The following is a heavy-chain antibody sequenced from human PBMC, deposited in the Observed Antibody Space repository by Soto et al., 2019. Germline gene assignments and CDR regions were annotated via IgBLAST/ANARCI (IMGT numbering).Heavy chain of an antibody. V-gene: IGHV3-23*01. J-gene: IGHJ4*01. D-gene: IGHD6-13*01. CDR3: AKVGLFRNGYMGVVRGDY. Sequence: EVQLLESGGGLVQPGGSLRLSCAASGFTFSSYAMSWVRQAPGKGLEWVSGITDGGGSTFYADSLQGRFTISRDNSKNTLYLQMSSLTAEDTAIYYCAKVGLFRNGYMGVVRGDYWGHGTLVTVSA. CDR2: ITDGGGST. CDR1: GFTFSSYA.